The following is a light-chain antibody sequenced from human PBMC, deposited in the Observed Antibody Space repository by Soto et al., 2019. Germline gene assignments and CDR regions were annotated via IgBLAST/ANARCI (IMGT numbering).Light chain of an antibody. CDR2: SAS. V-gene: IGKV1-17*02. CDR3: QQYYSFWT. J-gene: IGKJ1*01. Sequence: DIQMTQSPSSLSASVGDRVTITFRTSQGIRNDLAWYQQMPGRAPKRLIYSASSLQSGVPSRFGGSGSGTEFTLTINNLQPEDVATYYCQQYYSFWTFGQGTKVDIK. CDR1: QGIRND.